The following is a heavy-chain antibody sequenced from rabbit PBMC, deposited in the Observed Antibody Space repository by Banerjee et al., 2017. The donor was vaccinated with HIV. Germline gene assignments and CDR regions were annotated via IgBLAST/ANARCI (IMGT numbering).Heavy chain of an antibody. CDR1: GFSFSSSYY. D-gene: IGHD8-1*01. CDR2: IWAGSSGSS. V-gene: IGHV1S40*01. J-gene: IGHJ4*01. CDR3: ARTAGSSYWTGYFNL. Sequence: QSLEESGGDLVKPGASLTLTCTASGFSFSSSYYMCWVRQAPGKGLEWIACIWAGSSGSSYYASWAKGRFTISKTSSTTVTLQMTSLTAADTATYFCARTAGSSYWTGYFNLWGQGTLVTVS.